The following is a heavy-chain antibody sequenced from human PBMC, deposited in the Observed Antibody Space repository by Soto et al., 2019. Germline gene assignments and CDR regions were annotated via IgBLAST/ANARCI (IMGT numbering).Heavy chain of an antibody. CDR2: ISSSSSYI. CDR3: SRARVATTIQYPRRSNWFDP. V-gene: IGHV3-21*01. J-gene: IGHJ5*02. Sequence: GGSLRLACAASGFTFSSYAMHWVRQAPGKGLEWVSSISSSSSYIYYADSVKGRFTISRDNAKNSLYLQMNSLRAEDTAVYYCSRARVATTIQYPRRSNWFDPWGQGTLVTVSS. CDR1: GFTFSSYA. D-gene: IGHD5-12*01.